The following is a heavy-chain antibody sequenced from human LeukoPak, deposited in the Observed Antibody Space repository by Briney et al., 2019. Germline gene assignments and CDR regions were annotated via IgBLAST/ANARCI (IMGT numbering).Heavy chain of an antibody. CDR1: GFMFNIHI. V-gene: IGHV3-23*01. Sequence: GGSLRLSCAASGFMFNIHIMSRVRQAPGKGLEWVSGIIGSAGSTYYADSVKGRFTISRDNSKNTLSLQMNSLRAEDTAIYYCAKATRGFAYRLDFWGQGTLVTVSS. CDR2: IIGSAGST. D-gene: IGHD3-16*02. J-gene: IGHJ4*02. CDR3: AKATRGFAYRLDF.